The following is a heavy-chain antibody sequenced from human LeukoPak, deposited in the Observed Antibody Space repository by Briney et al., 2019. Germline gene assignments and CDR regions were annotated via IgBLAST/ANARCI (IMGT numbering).Heavy chain of an antibody. J-gene: IGHJ5*02. D-gene: IGHD2-2*01. CDR3: ARQTIVVVEVGWFDP. V-gene: IGHV4-39*01. CDR1: GGSISSSSYY. CDR2: IYYSEST. Sequence: KPSETLSLTCTVSGGSISSSSYYWGWIRQPPGKGLEWIGSIYYSESTHYNPSLKSRVTISVDTSKNQFSLRLSSATAADTAVYYCARQTIVVVEVGWFDPWGQGTLVTVSS.